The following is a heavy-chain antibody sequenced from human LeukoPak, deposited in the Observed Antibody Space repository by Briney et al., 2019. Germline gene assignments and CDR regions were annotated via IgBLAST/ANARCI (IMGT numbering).Heavy chain of an antibody. D-gene: IGHD6-13*01. Sequence: GALRLSCAASGFTFSSYSMNWVRQAPGKGLEWVSSISSSSSYIYYADSVKGRFTISRDNAKNSLYLQMNSLRAEDTAVYYCARDQKQLVGSDYWGQGTLVTVSS. V-gene: IGHV3-21*01. CDR2: ISSSSSYI. CDR1: GFTFSSYS. J-gene: IGHJ4*02. CDR3: ARDQKQLVGSDY.